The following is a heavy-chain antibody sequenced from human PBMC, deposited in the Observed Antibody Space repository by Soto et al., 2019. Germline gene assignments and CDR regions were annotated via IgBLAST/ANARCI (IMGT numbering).Heavy chain of an antibody. CDR1: GGTFSTYD. CDR2: SMPAVDAT. Sequence: QVQLVQSGAELRRPGSSVKVSCTASGGTFSTYDISWVRQATGQGREWMGGSMPAVDATKFAQKFEGRLTITADKSTGTVYMELSSLSSEDTAVYYCARDRSSSWYNGTFYFDSWGQRTLVTVSA. CDR3: ARDRSSSWYNGTFYFDS. V-gene: IGHV1-69*06. J-gene: IGHJ4*02. D-gene: IGHD2-2*01.